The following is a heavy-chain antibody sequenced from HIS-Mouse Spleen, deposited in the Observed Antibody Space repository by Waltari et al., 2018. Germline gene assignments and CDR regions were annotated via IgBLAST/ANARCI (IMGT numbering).Heavy chain of an antibody. V-gene: IGHV3-66*01. CDR3: ARKYSSSFDY. CDR1: GFTVSSTY. CDR2: IYSGGST. J-gene: IGHJ4*02. Sequence: EVQLVESGGGLVQPGGSLRLSCAAPGFTVSSTYMSWVRQAPGKGLEWVSVIYSGGSTYYADSVKGRFTISRDNSKNTLYLQMNSLRAEDTAVYYCARKYSSSFDYWGQGTLVTVSS. D-gene: IGHD6-6*01.